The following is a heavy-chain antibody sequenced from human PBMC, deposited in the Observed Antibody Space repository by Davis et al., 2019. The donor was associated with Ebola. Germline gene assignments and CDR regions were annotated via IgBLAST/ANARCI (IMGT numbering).Heavy chain of an antibody. J-gene: IGHJ4*02. CDR2: ISAYSGDS. CDR1: GFPLISYG. Sequence: ASVKVSCKTSGFPLISYGISWVRQAPGQGLEWMAWISAYSGDSNHAQRLQGRVTLTTDTSTSTAYMEVGSLRSDDTAVFYCARAQFPTTSDHWGQGTLVTVSS. D-gene: IGHD1-1*01. CDR3: ARAQFPTTSDH. V-gene: IGHV1-18*01.